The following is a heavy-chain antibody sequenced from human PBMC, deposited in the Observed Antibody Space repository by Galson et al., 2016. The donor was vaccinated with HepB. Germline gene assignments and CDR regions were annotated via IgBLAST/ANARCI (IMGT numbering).Heavy chain of an antibody. Sequence: TLSLTCTVSGGSISSGGYYWSWVRQHPGKGLEWIGYINYSGRTYYIPSLKSRVTISVDTSKNQFSMKLSSVTAADTAVYYCARAPWGLEELEYYYGMDVWGQGTTVTVSS. CDR2: INYSGRT. CDR1: GGSISSGGYY. D-gene: IGHD1-1*01. CDR3: ARAPWGLEELEYYYGMDV. V-gene: IGHV4-31*03. J-gene: IGHJ6*02.